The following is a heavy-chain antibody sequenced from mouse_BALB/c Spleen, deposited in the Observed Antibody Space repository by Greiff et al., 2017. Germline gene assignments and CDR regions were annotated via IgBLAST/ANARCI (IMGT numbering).Heavy chain of an antibody. CDR2: ISSGGGST. CDR1: GFAFSSYD. CDR3: ARRYDAMDY. D-gene: IGHD1-1*02. V-gene: IGHV5-12-1*01. Sequence: EVQVVESGGGLVKPGGSLKLSCAASGFAFSSYDMSWVRQTPEKRLEWVAYISSGGGSTYYPDTVKGRFTISRDNAKNTLYLQMSSLKSEDTAMYYCARRYDAMDYWGQGTSVTVSS. J-gene: IGHJ4*01.